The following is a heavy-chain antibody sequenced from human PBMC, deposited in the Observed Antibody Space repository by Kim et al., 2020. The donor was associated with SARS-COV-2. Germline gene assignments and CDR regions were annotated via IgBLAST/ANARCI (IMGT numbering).Heavy chain of an antibody. J-gene: IGHJ4*02. CDR1: GVTFSDYA. CDR3: ARGYSYGYGTYYFDY. CDR2: TSSDGSRT. Sequence: GGSLRLSCAVSGVTFSDYAMHWVRQAPDKGLEWVSVTSSDGSRTYYADSVKGRFTISRDNSKNTLYLQMGSLRVEDTAVYYCARGYSYGYGTYYFDYWGQGTLVTVSS. D-gene: IGHD5-18*01. V-gene: IGHV3-30*14.